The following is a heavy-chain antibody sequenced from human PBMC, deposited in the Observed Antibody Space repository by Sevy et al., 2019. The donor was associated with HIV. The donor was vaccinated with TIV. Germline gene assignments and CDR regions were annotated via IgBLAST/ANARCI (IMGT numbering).Heavy chain of an antibody. CDR1: GFTFRNFG. Sequence: GGSLRLSCVGSGFTFRNFGVHWLRQAPGKGLEWLSVVSYDGSSKYYVDSVKGRFIVSRYNSKNTLYLQMNSLRTEDTAVYYCARGGSGDYYYYGVDVWGQGTTVTVSS. CDR2: VSYDGSSK. CDR3: ARGGSGDYYYYGVDV. J-gene: IGHJ6*02. V-gene: IGHV3-30*03. D-gene: IGHD3-10*01.